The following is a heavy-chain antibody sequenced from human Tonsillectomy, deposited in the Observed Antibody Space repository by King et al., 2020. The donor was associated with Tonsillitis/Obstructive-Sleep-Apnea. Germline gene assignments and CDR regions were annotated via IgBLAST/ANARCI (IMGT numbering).Heavy chain of an antibody. V-gene: IGHV3-33*01. J-gene: IGHJ3*02. CDR1: GFTFSSYG. Sequence: VQLVESWGGVVQPGRSLRLSCAASGFTFSSYGMHWVRQAPGKGLEWVAVIWYDGTNKYYADSVKGRLPISRDNSKNTLYLQMNSLRAEDTAVYYCARVDGYYDSFYEIWGQGTMVTVSS. CDR3: ARVDGYYDSFYEI. D-gene: IGHD3-3*01. CDR2: IWYDGTNK.